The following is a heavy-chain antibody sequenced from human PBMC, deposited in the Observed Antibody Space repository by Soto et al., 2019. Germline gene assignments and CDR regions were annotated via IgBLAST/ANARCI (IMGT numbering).Heavy chain of an antibody. V-gene: IGHV1-46*03. Sequence: ASVKVSCKASGYTFTSYYMHWVRQAPGQGLEWMGIINPSGGSTSYAQKFQGRVTMTRDTSTSTVYMELSSLRSEDTAVYYCARDEYSSSSGYCSGGSCYRDGTYNWFDPWGQGTLVTVSS. J-gene: IGHJ5*02. CDR2: INPSGGST. CDR3: ARDEYSSSSGYCSGGSCYRDGTYNWFDP. CDR1: GYTFTSYY. D-gene: IGHD2-15*01.